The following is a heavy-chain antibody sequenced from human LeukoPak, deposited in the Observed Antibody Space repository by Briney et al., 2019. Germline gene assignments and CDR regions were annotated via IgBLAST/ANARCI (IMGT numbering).Heavy chain of an antibody. V-gene: IGHV4-34*01. CDR3: ARVDSINWYDSRGYFDY. CDR1: GGSFSGYY. J-gene: IGHJ4*02. D-gene: IGHD6-13*01. CDR2: INHSGST. Sequence: PSETLSPTCAVYGGSFSGYYWSWIRQPPGKGLEWIGEINHSGSTNYNPSLKSRVTISVDTSKNQFSLNLSSVTAADTAVYYCARVDSINWYDSRGYFDYWGQGTLVTVSS.